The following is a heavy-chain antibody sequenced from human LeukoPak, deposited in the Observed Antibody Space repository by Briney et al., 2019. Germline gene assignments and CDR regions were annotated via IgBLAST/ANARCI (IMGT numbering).Heavy chain of an antibody. D-gene: IGHD4-11*01. CDR3: ARAPPSSSNQFDY. V-gene: IGHV1-8*01. Sequence: ASVKVSCKASGYTCTSYDINWVRQATGQGLEWMGWMNPNSGNTGYAQKFQGRVTMTRNTSISTAYMELSSLRSEDTAVYYCARAPPSSSNQFDYWGQGTLVTVSS. CDR1: GYTCTSYD. CDR2: MNPNSGNT. J-gene: IGHJ4*02.